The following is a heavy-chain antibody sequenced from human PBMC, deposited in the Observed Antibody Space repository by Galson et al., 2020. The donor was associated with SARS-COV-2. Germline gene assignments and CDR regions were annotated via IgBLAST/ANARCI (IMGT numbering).Heavy chain of an antibody. Sequence: GGSLRLSCAASGFPFSSYSMNWVRQAPGKGLEWVSSISAGSSYIYYADSVRGRFTISRENATNSLYLQMNSLRADDTAVYYCARVGGMATTPASYYYYGLDVWGPGTTVTVSS. CDR3: ARVGGMATTPASYYYYGLDV. CDR2: ISAGSSYI. D-gene: IGHD2-15*01. V-gene: IGHV3-21*01. J-gene: IGHJ6*02. CDR1: GFPFSSYS.